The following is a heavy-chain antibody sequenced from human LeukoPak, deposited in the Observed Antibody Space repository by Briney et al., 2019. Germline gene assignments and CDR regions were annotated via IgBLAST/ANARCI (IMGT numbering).Heavy chain of an antibody. D-gene: IGHD5-12*01. V-gene: IGHV3-23*01. Sequence: PGGSLRLSCAASGFTFSNYAMSWVRQAPGKGLEWVSAISGSGGKTYYADFVRGRFTISRDSVKILVYLQMNSLRDEDTAVYYCDYQGNWGQGTLVTVSS. CDR1: GFTFSNYA. CDR3: DYQGN. CDR2: ISGSGGKT. J-gene: IGHJ1*01.